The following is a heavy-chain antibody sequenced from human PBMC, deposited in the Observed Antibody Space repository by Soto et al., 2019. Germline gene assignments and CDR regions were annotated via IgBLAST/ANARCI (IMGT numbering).Heavy chain of an antibody. CDR2: ISYDGSNK. Sequence: PGGSLRLSCAASGFTFSSYGMHWVRQAPGKGLEWVAVISYDGSNKYYADSVKGRFTISRDNSKNTLYLQMNSLRAEDTAVYYCAKGSYDSSGYYDYWGQGTLVTVPQ. CDR1: GFTFSSYG. CDR3: AKGSYDSSGYYDY. D-gene: IGHD3-22*01. V-gene: IGHV3-30*18. J-gene: IGHJ4*02.